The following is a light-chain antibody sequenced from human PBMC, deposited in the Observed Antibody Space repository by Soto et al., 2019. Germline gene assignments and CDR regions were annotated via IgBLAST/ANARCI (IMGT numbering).Light chain of an antibody. Sequence: DIQMTQSPSSLSASVGDRVTITCQASQDISNSLNWYQQKPGKAPNLLIYDASNLETGVSSRFSGRGSGTDFTFTINSLQPEDIATYYCQQYDNLPPGFTFGPGTKVAIK. CDR1: QDISNS. CDR2: DAS. J-gene: IGKJ3*01. V-gene: IGKV1-33*01. CDR3: QQYDNLPPGFT.